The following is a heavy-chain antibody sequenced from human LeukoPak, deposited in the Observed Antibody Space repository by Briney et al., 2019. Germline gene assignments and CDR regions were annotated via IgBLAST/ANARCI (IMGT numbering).Heavy chain of an antibody. CDR1: GFTFAKYV. CDR2: TSPDEGLK. CDR3: ARRAGAYSHPYDY. J-gene: IGHJ4*02. D-gene: IGHD4/OR15-4a*01. Sequence: GGSLRLSCAASGFTFAKYVTHWVRQAPGKGLVWVAVTSPDEGLKFYGDSVKGRFTISRDNSKNTMYLQMDNLRADDTAVYYCARRAGAYSHPYDYWGQGTLVTVSS. V-gene: IGHV3-30*04.